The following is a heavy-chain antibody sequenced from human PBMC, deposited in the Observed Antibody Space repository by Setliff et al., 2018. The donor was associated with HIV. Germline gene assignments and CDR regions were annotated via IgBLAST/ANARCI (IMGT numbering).Heavy chain of an antibody. CDR1: GFTFSSYG. Sequence: HPGGSLRLSCAASGFTFSSYGMHWVRQAPGKGLEWVAVISYDESKKYYADSVKGRFTISRDYSKNTLYLQMNSLRAEDAAVYYCAKAYCSTTTCPFDNWGQGTLVTVSS. CDR3: AKAYCSTTTCPFDN. V-gene: IGHV3-30*18. CDR2: ISYDESKK. J-gene: IGHJ4*02. D-gene: IGHD2-2*01.